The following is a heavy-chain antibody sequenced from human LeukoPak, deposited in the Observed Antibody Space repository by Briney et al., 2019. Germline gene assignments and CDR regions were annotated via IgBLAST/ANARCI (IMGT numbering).Heavy chain of an antibody. CDR3: ARAGSSSWYFYDRGNRYYYYMDV. CDR1: GFSFSSYG. V-gene: IGHV3-30*02. CDR2: IQYDGSNE. Sequence: SGGSLRLSCAASGFSFSSYGMHWVRQAPGKGLERVAYIQYDGSNEQYADSVKGRFSISRDNSKNTLYLQMDSLRDEDTAVYYCARAGSSSWYFYDRGNRYYYYMDVWGKGTTVTVSS. J-gene: IGHJ6*03. D-gene: IGHD6-13*01.